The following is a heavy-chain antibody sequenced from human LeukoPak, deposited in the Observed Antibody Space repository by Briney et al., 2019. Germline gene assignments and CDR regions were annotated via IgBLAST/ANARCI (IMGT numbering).Heavy chain of an antibody. CDR1: GFPFRPYA. J-gene: IGHJ3*01. CDR2: ICAGGDTT. V-gene: IGHV3-23*01. CDR3: AREPNGAYIGSFDF. Sequence: GGSLRLSCTASGFPFRPYAMMWARRAPGKGREWVSAICAGGDTTGYADDVRGRFTISRDNSNNALYLQMNELRADDTAVYYCAREPNGAYIGSFDFWGQGTMVTVSS. D-gene: IGHD4-17*01.